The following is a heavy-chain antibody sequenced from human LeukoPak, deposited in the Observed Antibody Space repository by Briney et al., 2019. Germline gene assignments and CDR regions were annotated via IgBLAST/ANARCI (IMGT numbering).Heavy chain of an antibody. CDR3: ARDSTDGSSTFDY. J-gene: IGHJ4*02. V-gene: IGHV3-33*01. D-gene: IGHD6-6*01. Sequence: GRSLRLSCAASGFTLSRYAMHWVRQAPGKGLEWVAVIWYDGTNEYYVDSVKGRFTFSRDNSKKTVYLQMNALRAEDTAVCYCARDSTDGSSTFDYWGQGTLVTVSS. CDR2: IWYDGTNE. CDR1: GFTLSRYA.